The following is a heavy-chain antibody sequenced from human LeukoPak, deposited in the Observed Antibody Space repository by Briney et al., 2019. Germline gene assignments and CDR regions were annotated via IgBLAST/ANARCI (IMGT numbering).Heavy chain of an antibody. CDR3: ARDHLDFWSGYYYLFDY. D-gene: IGHD3-3*01. J-gene: IGHJ4*02. CDR2: ISSSSSYI. V-gene: IGHV3-21*01. CDR1: GFTFSSYS. Sequence: PGGSLRLSCAASGFTFSSYSMNWVRQAPGKGLEWVSSISSSSSYIYYADSVKGRFTISRDNAKNSLYLQMNSLRAEDTAVYYCARDHLDFWSGYYYLFDYWGQGTLVTVSS.